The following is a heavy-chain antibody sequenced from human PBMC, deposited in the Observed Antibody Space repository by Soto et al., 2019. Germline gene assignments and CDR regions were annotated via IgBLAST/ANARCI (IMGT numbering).Heavy chain of an antibody. CDR2: INPENGAA. V-gene: IGHV1-2*06. CDR1: GYTFTGYY. CDR3: ARDRYYRRSPEWHYTSFVP. J-gene: IGHJ5*02. D-gene: IGHD6-6*01. Sequence: QVQLVQSGAGVREPGASVKVSCTTSGYTFTGYYIHWVRQAPGQGLEWMGRINPENGAANYAQKFQGRVTMSRKTSISTADMEVHRLTSDQAAVYFCARDRYYRRSPEWHYTSFVPWGQGILVTFS.